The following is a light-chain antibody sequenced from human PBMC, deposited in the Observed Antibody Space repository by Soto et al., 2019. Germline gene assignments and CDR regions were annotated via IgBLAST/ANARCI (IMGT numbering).Light chain of an antibody. CDR1: QTISIW. V-gene: IGKV1-5*01. J-gene: IGKJ1*01. CDR2: DAS. Sequence: IQMPQSPSTLSASVGDRVTITCRARQTISIWLAWYQQKPGKAPKLLIYDASILESGVPSRFSGSGSGTEFTLTISSLQPDDFATYYCQQYNSYRKVGKGTKV. CDR3: QQYNSYRK.